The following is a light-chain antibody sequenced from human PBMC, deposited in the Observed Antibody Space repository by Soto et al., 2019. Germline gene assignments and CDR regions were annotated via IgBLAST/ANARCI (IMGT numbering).Light chain of an antibody. V-gene: IGLV2-14*03. CDR2: EVT. Sequence: QSLLTQPASVSGSPGQSIAISCIGTSSDVGAYDYVSWYQQHPDKAPKLIIYEVTYRPSGVSDRFSGSKSVNTATLTISGLQAEDEADYYCSSHTSSSTRVFGTGTKVTVL. J-gene: IGLJ1*01. CDR1: SSDVGAYDY. CDR3: SSHTSSSTRV.